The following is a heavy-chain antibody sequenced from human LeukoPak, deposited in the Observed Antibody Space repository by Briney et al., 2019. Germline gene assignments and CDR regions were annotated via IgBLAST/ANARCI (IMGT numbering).Heavy chain of an antibody. V-gene: IGHV3-23*01. J-gene: IGHJ4*02. D-gene: IGHD6-19*01. Sequence: GGSLRLSCAASGFTFSSYAMSWVRQAPGKGLEWVSAISKSGGSTYYADSVKGRFTFSRDNSKNTLYLQMNGLRAEDTAVYYCATDGYSSGWYYSYWGQGTLVTVSS. CDR3: ATDGYSSGWYYSY. CDR2: ISKSGGST. CDR1: GFTFSSYA.